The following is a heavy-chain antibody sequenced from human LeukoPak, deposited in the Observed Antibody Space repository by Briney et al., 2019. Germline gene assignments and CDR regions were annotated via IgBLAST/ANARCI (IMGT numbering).Heavy chain of an antibody. V-gene: IGHV3-53*04. Sequence: GGSLRLSCAASGVTASSKDMSWVRQAPGKGLEWVSVIYSGGSTYYADSVKGRFTISRHNSKNTLYLQMNSLRAEDTAVYYCARDLSGYSYGFDYWGQGTLVTVSS. CDR1: GVTASSKD. CDR3: ARDLSGYSYGFDY. CDR2: IYSGGST. D-gene: IGHD5-18*01. J-gene: IGHJ4*02.